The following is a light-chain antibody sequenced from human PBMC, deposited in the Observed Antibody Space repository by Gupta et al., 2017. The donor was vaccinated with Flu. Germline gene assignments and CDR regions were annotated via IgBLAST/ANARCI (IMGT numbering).Light chain of an antibody. Sequence: QSSGTRSLSPGDRPTLSCGASQCVSSSYLAWYQQKPGQAPRRLSHGAYNTATGVPASCSGGGSGTDFTLTISRLEREDFAVYYCQQYNRGYSFGQGTKLEIK. CDR2: GAY. CDR1: QCVSSSY. V-gene: IGKV3-20*01. CDR3: QQYNRGYS. J-gene: IGKJ2*03.